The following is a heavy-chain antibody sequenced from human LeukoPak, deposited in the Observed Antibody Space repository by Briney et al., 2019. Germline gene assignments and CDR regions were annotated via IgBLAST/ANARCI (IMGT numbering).Heavy chain of an antibody. Sequence: GGSLRLPCAASGFTFSSYSMNWVRQAPGKGLEWVSSISSSSSYIYYAGSVKGRFTISRDNAKNSLYLQMNSLRAEDTAVYYCASVVAARRGYWGQGTLVTVSS. CDR1: GFTFSSYS. D-gene: IGHD6-6*01. CDR2: ISSSSSYI. V-gene: IGHV3-21*01. J-gene: IGHJ4*02. CDR3: ASVVAARRGY.